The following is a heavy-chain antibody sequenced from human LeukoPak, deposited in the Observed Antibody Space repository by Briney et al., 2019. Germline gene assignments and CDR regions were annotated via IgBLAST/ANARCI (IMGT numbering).Heavy chain of an antibody. Sequence: SETLSLTCSVSGYSISSGYYWGWIRQPPGKGLEWIGSIYHSGSTYYNPSLTSRVTISVDTSKNQFSLKLSSVTAADTAVYFCAREFRGWYLGWGQGTLVTVSS. CDR1: GYSISSGYY. D-gene: IGHD6-19*01. V-gene: IGHV4-38-2*02. J-gene: IGHJ4*02. CDR3: AREFRGWYLG. CDR2: IYHSGST.